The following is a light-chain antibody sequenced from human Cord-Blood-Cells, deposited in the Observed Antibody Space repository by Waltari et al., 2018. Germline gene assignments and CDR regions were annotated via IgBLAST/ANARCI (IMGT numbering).Light chain of an antibody. CDR2: EGS. CDR3: CSYAGSSTWV. V-gene: IGLV2-23*01. J-gene: IGLJ3*02. Sequence: QSALTQPASVSGSPGQSITISCTGTSSDFGSYNLVSWYQQHPGKAPKLMIYEGSKRTSGVSNRLSGSKSGNTASLTISGLQAEDEADYYCCSYAGSSTWVFGGGTKLTVL. CDR1: SSDFGSYNL.